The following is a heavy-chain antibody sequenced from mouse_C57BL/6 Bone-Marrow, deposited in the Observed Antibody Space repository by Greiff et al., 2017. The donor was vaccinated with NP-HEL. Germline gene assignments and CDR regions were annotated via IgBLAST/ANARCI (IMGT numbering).Heavy chain of an antibody. J-gene: IGHJ3*01. CDR3: APITTVPFAY. Sequence: VQLQQSGPELVKPGASVKISCKASGYSFTVYYMNWVKQSPEKSLEWIGEINPSTGGTTYNQKFKAKATLTVDKSSSTAYMQLKSLTSEDSAVYYCAPITTVPFAYWGQGTLVTVSA. CDR1: GYSFTVYY. V-gene: IGHV1-42*01. CDR2: INPSTGGT. D-gene: IGHD1-1*01.